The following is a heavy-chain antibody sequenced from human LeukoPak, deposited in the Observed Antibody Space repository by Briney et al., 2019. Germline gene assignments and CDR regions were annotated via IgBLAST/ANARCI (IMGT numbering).Heavy chain of an antibody. Sequence: VSVKVSCQASGYTFTSSGISWVRQAPGQGLGGMGWISAYNGNTNYAQKLQGRVTMTTDTSTSTAYMEQRTPSTDATAVYYCTTGGSGSQPLDYWGQGTLVTVSS. CDR3: TTGGSGSQPLDY. CDR2: ISAYNGNT. CDR1: GYTFTSSG. D-gene: IGHD1-26*01. J-gene: IGHJ4*02. V-gene: IGHV1-18*01.